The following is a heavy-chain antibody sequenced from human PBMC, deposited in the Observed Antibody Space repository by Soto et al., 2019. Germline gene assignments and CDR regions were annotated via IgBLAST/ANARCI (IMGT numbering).Heavy chain of an antibody. Sequence: SVKVSCKASGGTLSSYAISWVRQAPGQGLEWMGGIIPIFGTANYAQKFQGRVTITADESTSTAYMELSSLRSEDTAVYYCARGGPITIFGVVINLASDINYYYYGMDVWGQGTTVTVSS. CDR1: GGTLSSYA. V-gene: IGHV1-69*13. D-gene: IGHD3-3*01. CDR2: IIPIFGTA. CDR3: ARGGPITIFGVVINLASDINYYYYGMDV. J-gene: IGHJ6*02.